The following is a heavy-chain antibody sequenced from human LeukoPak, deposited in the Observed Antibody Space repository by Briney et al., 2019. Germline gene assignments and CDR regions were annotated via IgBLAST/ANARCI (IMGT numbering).Heavy chain of an antibody. Sequence: GGSLRLSCAASGFTFSSYVMSWVRQAPGKGLEWVANIKQDGSEKYYVDSVRGRFTISRDNAKNSLYLQLNSLRVEDTGVYYCSGGYSYGSTETYWGQGTLVTVSS. D-gene: IGHD5-18*01. J-gene: IGHJ4*02. CDR3: SGGYSYGSTETY. V-gene: IGHV3-7*01. CDR1: GFTFSSYV. CDR2: IKQDGSEK.